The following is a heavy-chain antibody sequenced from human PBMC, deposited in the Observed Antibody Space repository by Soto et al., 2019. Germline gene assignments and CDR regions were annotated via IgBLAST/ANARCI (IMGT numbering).Heavy chain of an antibody. V-gene: IGHV4-30-4*01. CDR1: GGSISSGDYY. D-gene: IGHD3-10*01. CDR2: IYYRGST. J-gene: IGHJ4*02. CDR3: ASGRSYYGSGSYDQGFDY. Sequence: SETLSLTCTVSGGSISSGDYYWSWIRQPPGKGLEWIGYIYYRGSTYYNPSLKSRVIISVDTSKNQFSLKLSSVTATDTAVYHCASGRSYYGSGSYDQGFDYWGQGTLVTVSS.